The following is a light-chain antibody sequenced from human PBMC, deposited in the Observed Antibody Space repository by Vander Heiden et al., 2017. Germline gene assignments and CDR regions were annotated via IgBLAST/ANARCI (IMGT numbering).Light chain of an antibody. Sequence: IVLPHSPGTLSLSPGERATLSCRPSQRVNSNFLAWYRQKPGQAPRLLISGASNRATGIPDRFSASGSGTDFTLTISRLEPEDFAVYFCQQYGSSPLTFGGGTEVESK. J-gene: IGKJ4*01. V-gene: IGKV3-20*01. CDR3: QQYGSSPLT. CDR1: QRVNSNF. CDR2: GAS.